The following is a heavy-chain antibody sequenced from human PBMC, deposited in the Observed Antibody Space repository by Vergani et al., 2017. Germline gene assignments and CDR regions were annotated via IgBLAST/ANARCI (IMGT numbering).Heavy chain of an antibody. Sequence: EVQLVESGGGLVQPGGSLRLSCAASGFTFSSYEMNWVRQAPGKGLEWVSYISSSSSYTNYADSVKGRFTISRDNAKNSLYLQMNSLRAEDTAVYYCARPLPAIYYYGMDVWGQGTTVTVSS. V-gene: IGHV3-48*03. D-gene: IGHD2-21*01. J-gene: IGHJ6*02. CDR1: GFTFSSYE. CDR2: ISSSSSYT. CDR3: ARPLPAIYYYGMDV.